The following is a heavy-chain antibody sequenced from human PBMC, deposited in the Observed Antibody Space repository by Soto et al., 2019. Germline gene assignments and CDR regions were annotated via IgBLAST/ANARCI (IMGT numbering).Heavy chain of an antibody. CDR2: IIPILGIA. Sequence: QVQLVQSGAEVKKPGSSVKVSCKASGGTFSSYTISWVRQAPGQGLEWMGRIIPILGIANYAQKFQGRVTITADKSTSTAYMELSSLRSEDTAVYYCARSGDGYLYAFDIWGQGTMVTVSS. V-gene: IGHV1-69*02. CDR3: ARSGDGYLYAFDI. D-gene: IGHD5-18*01. J-gene: IGHJ3*02. CDR1: GGTFSSYT.